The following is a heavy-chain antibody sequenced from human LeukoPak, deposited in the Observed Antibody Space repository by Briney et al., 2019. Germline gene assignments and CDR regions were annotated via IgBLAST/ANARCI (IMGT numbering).Heavy chain of an antibody. Sequence: QPGRSLRLSGASSGFTFICYGMHGARQAPGKGLEGVAVIWYDGSNKSSADSVKGRLNISRDNSQNKLYLQMNSLRAEGTAVYYCAKGYYDSSGYALFVDAFDIWGQGTMVTVPS. CDR3: AKGYYDSSGYALFVDAFDI. V-gene: IGHV3-33*06. CDR1: GFTFICYG. D-gene: IGHD3-22*01. J-gene: IGHJ3*02. CDR2: IWYDGSNK.